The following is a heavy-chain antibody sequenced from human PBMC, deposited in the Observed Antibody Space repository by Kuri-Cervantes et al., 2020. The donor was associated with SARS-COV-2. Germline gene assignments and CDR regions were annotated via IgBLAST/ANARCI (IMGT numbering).Heavy chain of an antibody. CDR2: ISAYNGNT. V-gene: IGHV1-18*01. J-gene: IGHJ3*02. CDR3: ARDLPVWLLTASAGALRGAFDI. D-gene: IGHD3-22*01. CDR1: GGTFSSYG. Sequence: ASVKVSCKASGGTFSSYGISWVRQAPGQGLEWMGWISAYNGNTNYAQKLQGRVTMTTDTSTSTAYMELRSLRSDDTAVYYCARDLPVWLLTASAGALRGAFDIWGQGTMVTVSS.